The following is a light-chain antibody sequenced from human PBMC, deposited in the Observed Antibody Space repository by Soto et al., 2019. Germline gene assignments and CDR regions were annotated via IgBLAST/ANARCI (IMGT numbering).Light chain of an antibody. J-gene: IGLJ1*01. CDR3: CAYTSGSTYV. Sequence: QSVLTQPAPVSGSPGPSITIPCPGTSSNVGSYNYVSWYQQHPGKAPKLMIYEVNNRPSGVSNRFSGCKSGNTDSLTISGLQAEDEADYYCCAYTSGSTYVFGAGTKVTVL. CDR1: SSNVGSYNY. V-gene: IGLV2-14*01. CDR2: EVN.